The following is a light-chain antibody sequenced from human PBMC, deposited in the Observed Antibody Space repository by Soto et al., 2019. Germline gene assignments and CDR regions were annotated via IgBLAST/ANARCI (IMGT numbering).Light chain of an antibody. Sequence: DIQMTQSPSSLSASVGDRVTITCRASQRISSYLNWYQQKPGKAPKLLIYAASSLQSGVPSRFSGSGSGTDFTLTISSLQPEDFATYYCQQSYSTPPTFGQGKRLEIK. CDR1: QRISSY. V-gene: IGKV1-39*01. J-gene: IGKJ5*01. CDR2: AAS. CDR3: QQSYSTPPT.